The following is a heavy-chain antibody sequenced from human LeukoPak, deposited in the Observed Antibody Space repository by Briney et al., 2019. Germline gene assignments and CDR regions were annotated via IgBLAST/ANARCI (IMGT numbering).Heavy chain of an antibody. V-gene: IGHV4-39*01. CDR3: ARSQRLYYYYMDV. CDR2: MYSTGST. Sequence: SETLSLTCIVSGGSISSNNYYWGWIRQPPGKGLEWIGSMYSTGSTSYNPSLKSRVTISADTSKNEFSLKLTSVTAADTSVYYCARSQRLYYYYMDVWGKGTTVTVSS. J-gene: IGHJ6*03. CDR1: GGSISSNNYY.